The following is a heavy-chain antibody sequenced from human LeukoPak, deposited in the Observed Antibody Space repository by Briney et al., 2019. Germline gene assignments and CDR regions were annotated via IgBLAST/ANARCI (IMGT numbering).Heavy chain of an antibody. CDR1: GYSFTSYW. CDR2: IYPGDSDT. CDR3: ARRVVVPAAKGGTWFDP. V-gene: IGHV5-51*01. D-gene: IGHD2-2*01. J-gene: IGHJ5*02. Sequence: PGESLKISCKGSGYSFTSYWIGWVRQMPGKGLEWMGIIYPGDSDTRYSSSFQGQVTISADKSISTAYLQWSSLKASDTAMYYCARRVVVPAAKGGTWFDPWGQGTLVTVSS.